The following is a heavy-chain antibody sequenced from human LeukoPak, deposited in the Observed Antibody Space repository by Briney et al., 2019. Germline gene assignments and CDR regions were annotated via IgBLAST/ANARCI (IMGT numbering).Heavy chain of an antibody. V-gene: IGHV4-34*01. J-gene: IGHJ4*02. CDR2: IYEIGST. D-gene: IGHD1-26*01. CDR1: GESLNSYD. CDR3: ARGASATTLGS. Sequence: PSETLSLTCAVYGESLNSYDWSWIRQPPGKGLEWIGEIYEIGSTEYNPSLKSRVTISMVPSKQQFSLSLTSVNAADTAFYYCARGASATTLGSGGLGTPVIVTS.